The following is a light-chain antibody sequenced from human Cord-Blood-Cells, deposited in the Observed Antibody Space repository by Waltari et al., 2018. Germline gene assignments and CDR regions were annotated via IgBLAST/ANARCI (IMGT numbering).Light chain of an antibody. Sequence: IKMNQYSSPLSASVGDRVTITCRASQSISSWLAWYQQKPGKAPKLLIYKASSLESGVPSRFSGSGSGTEFTLTISSLQPDDFATYYCQQYNSYSTFGQGTKVEIK. J-gene: IGKJ1*01. V-gene: IGKV1-5*03. CDR1: QSISSW. CDR2: KAS. CDR3: QQYNSYST.